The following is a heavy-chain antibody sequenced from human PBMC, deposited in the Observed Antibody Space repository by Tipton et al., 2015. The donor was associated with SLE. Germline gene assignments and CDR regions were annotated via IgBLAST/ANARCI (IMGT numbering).Heavy chain of an antibody. J-gene: IGHJ4*02. D-gene: IGHD1-7*01. V-gene: IGHV4-34*01. CDR3: ARGWDYLDQAGIDY. Sequence: TLSLTCAVYGGSFSGYYWSWIRQPPGKGLEWIGEINHSGSTNYNPSLKSRVTIPVDTSKNQFSLKLSSVTAADTAVYYCARGWDYLDQAGIDYWGQGTLVTVSS. CDR1: GGSFSGYY. CDR2: INHSGST.